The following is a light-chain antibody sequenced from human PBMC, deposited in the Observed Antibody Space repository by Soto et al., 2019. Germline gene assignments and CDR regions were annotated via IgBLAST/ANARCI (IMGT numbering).Light chain of an antibody. CDR3: QQYGSSPVT. CDR2: DAS. V-gene: IGKV3-11*01. CDR1: QRVSSY. Sequence: EIVLTQSPATLSLSPGERATLSCRASQRVSSYLACYQQKPGQAPRLLIYDASNRATGIPARFSGSGSGTDFTHTISRLEPEDFAVYYCQQYGSSPVTFGQGTKVDIK. J-gene: IGKJ1*01.